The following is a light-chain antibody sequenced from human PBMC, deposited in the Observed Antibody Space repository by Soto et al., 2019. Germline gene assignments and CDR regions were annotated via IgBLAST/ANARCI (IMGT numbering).Light chain of an antibody. CDR1: QHVRGSH. Sequence: EIVMTQSPATLSVSPGEIVTLSCRASQHVRGSHVAWYQQKPGEAPRLLIFGASIRATGIPARFSGGGSETEFTLTISSLQSEDFALYYCQHYNNWPTFGQGTKVDIK. CDR3: QHYNNWPT. CDR2: GAS. V-gene: IGKV3-15*01. J-gene: IGKJ1*01.